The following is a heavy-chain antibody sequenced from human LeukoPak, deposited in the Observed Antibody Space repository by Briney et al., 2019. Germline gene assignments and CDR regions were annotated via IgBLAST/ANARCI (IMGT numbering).Heavy chain of an antibody. CDR3: ARAPRYCSGGSCSYFDC. J-gene: IGHJ4*02. Sequence: GGPLRLSCAASGFTFDDYGMSWVRQAPGKGLEWVSGINCNGGSTGYADSVKGRFTISRDNAKNSLYLQMNSLSAEDTAVYYCARAPRYCSGGSCSYFDCWGQGTLVTVSS. V-gene: IGHV3-20*04. CDR1: GFTFDDYG. CDR2: INCNGGST. D-gene: IGHD2-15*01.